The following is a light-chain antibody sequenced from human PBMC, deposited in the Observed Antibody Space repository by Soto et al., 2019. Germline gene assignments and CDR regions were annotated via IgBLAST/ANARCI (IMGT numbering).Light chain of an antibody. CDR3: QQRSNWPPIT. CDR1: QSVSSY. J-gene: IGKJ5*01. Sequence: VLTQAPATLSLSPGERATLSCRASQSVSSYLAWYQKTPGQAPRLLIYDAYNRATGIPARFSGSGSGTDFTLTISSLEPEDFAVYYCQQRSNWPPITVGQGTRLEIK. CDR2: DAY. V-gene: IGKV3-11*01.